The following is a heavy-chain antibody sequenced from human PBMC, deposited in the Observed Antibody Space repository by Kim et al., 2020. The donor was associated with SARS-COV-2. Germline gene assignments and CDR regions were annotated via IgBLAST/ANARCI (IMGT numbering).Heavy chain of an antibody. D-gene: IGHD2-15*01. V-gene: IGHV3-9*01. CDR3: AKGAWSTVVPDAFDI. J-gene: IGHJ3*02. Sequence: DSVKGRSTISRDNAKNSLYLKMNSLRTEDTAWYYCAKGAWSTVVPDAFDIWGQGTMVTVSS.